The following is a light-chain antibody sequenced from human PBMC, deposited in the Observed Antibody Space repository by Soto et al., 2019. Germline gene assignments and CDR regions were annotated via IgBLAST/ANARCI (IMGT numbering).Light chain of an antibody. V-gene: IGKV3-15*01. J-gene: IGKJ2*01. CDR1: QSVSSN. Sequence: EIVMTQSPATLSVSPGERATLSCRASQSVSSNLAWYQQKPGQAPRLLIYGASTRATGIPARISGSGSGTEFTPTISSLQSEDFAVYYCQQYNNWPPGTFGQGTKLEIK. CDR3: QQYNNWPPGT. CDR2: GAS.